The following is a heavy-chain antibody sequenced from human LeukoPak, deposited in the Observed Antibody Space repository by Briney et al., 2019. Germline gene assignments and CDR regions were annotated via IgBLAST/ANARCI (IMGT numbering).Heavy chain of an antibody. CDR1: GGSISSSSYY. CDR3: ARDWGSVGSAAPPHWFDP. Sequence: SETLSLTCTVSGGSISSSSYYWGWIRQPPGKGLEWIGRIYYSGSTYYNPSLKSRVTISVDTSKNQFSLKLSSVTAADTAVYYCARDWGSVGSAAPPHWFDPWGQGTLVTVSS. CDR2: IYYSGST. J-gene: IGHJ5*02. D-gene: IGHD3-16*01. V-gene: IGHV4-39*07.